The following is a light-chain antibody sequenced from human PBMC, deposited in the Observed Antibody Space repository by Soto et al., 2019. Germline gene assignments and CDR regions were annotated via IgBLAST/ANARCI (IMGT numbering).Light chain of an antibody. Sequence: QSVLTQPPSASGTPGQRVTISCSGSSSNIGSNTVNWYQQLPGTAPKLLIYGNNQRPSGVPDRFSVSKSGTSASLAISGLQSEDEADYYCAAWDDSLNGPWVFGGGTKLTVL. CDR3: AAWDDSLNGPWV. V-gene: IGLV1-44*01. CDR2: GNN. CDR1: SSNIGSNT. J-gene: IGLJ3*02.